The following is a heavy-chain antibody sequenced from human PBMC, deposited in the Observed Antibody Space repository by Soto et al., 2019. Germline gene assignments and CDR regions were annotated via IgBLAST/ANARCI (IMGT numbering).Heavy chain of an antibody. CDR2: ISYDGSYQ. V-gene: IGHV3-30-3*01. CDR3: AREGAPYTSGWYFDY. Sequence: QVQLVESGGGVVQPGRSLRLSCAASGFTFSTYAMHWVRQAPGKGLEWLAVISYDGSYQFDADSVTGRFTISRDNSKNTLFLQMNSLRPEDTAVYYCAREGAPYTSGWYFDYWGQGTLVTVSS. J-gene: IGHJ4*02. D-gene: IGHD6-19*01. CDR1: GFTFSTYA.